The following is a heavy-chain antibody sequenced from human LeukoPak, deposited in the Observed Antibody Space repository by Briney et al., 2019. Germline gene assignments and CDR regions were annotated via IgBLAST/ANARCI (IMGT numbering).Heavy chain of an antibody. CDR2: ISDTGGAT. CDR1: GFSFSTFG. CDR3: ARGSAQLDYGDNGDYFDY. V-gene: IGHV3-23*01. Sequence: GGSLRLSCEASGFSFSTFGMSWVRHAPGKGLEWVSSISDTGGATYYPDSVKGRFTVSRDNSKDTLFLQMNSLRAEDTAVYYCARGSAQLDYGDNGDYFDYWGQGTLVTVSS. D-gene: IGHD4-17*01. J-gene: IGHJ4*02.